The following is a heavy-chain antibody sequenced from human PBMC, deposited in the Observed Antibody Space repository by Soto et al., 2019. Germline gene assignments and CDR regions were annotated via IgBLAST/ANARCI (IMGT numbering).Heavy chain of an antibody. CDR2: IYYSGST. CDR1: GGSISSYY. CDR3: ARHAADWFDP. Sequence: SETLSLTCTVSGGSISSYYWSWIRQPPGKGLEWIGYIYYSGSTNYNPSLKSRVTISVDTSKNQFSLKLSSVTAADTDVYYCARHAADWFDPWGQGTLVNVSS. J-gene: IGHJ5*02. V-gene: IGHV4-59*08. D-gene: IGHD2-15*01.